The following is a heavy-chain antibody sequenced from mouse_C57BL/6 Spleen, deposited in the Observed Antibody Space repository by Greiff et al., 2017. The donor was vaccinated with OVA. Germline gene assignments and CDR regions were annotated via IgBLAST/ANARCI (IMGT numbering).Heavy chain of an antibody. J-gene: IGHJ3*01. CDR1: GYTFTSYG. V-gene: IGHV1-81*01. CDR3: ARGGYDGFAY. Sequence: QVQLKESGAELARPGASVKLSCKASGYTFTSYGISWVKQRTGQGLEWIGEIYPRSGNTYYNEKFKGKATLTADKSSSTAYMELRSLTSEDSAVYFCARGGYDGFAYWGQGTLVTVSA. D-gene: IGHD2-2*01. CDR2: IYPRSGNT.